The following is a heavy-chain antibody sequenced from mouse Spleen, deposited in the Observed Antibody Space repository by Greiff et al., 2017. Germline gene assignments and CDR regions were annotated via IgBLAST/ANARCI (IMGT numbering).Heavy chain of an antibody. CDR2: ISSGSSTI. V-gene: IGHV5-17*02. CDR1: GFTFSSFG. D-gene: IGHD2-1*01. Sequence: EVQRVESGGGLVQPGGSRKLSCAASGFTFSSFGMHWVRQAPEKGLEWVAYISSGSSTIYYADTVKGRFTISRDNPKNTLFLQMTSLRSEDTAMYYCARSYGNLWFAYWGQGTLVTVSA. J-gene: IGHJ3*01. CDR3: ARSYGNLWFAY.